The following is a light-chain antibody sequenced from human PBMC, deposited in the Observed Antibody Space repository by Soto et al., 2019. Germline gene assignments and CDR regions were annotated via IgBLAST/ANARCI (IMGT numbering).Light chain of an antibody. J-gene: IGKJ1*01. CDR1: QSVSSSY. CDR3: QQYGSSPGT. V-gene: IGKV3-20*01. CDR2: GAS. Sequence: EIVLTHSPGTLSLSPWEIATLSCRASQSVSSSYLAWYQQKPGQAPRLLIYGASSRATGIPDRFSGSGSGTDFTLTISRLEPEDFAVYYCQQYGSSPGTFGQVTKVDIK.